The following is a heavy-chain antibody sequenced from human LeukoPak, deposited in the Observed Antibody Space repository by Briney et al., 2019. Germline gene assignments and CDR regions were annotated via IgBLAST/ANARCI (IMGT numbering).Heavy chain of an antibody. CDR1: GGSISSSTFY. CDR2: LYYSGST. V-gene: IGHV4-39*01. Sequence: PSETLSLTCTVSGGSISSSTFYWGWIRQPPGKGLEWIGSLYYSGSTYYNPSLKSRVTISVDTSKNQFSLKLSSVTAADTAVYYCARWVATLPNTAMAHHTFDYWGQGTLVTVSS. CDR3: ARWVATLPNTAMAHHTFDY. J-gene: IGHJ4*02. D-gene: IGHD5-18*01.